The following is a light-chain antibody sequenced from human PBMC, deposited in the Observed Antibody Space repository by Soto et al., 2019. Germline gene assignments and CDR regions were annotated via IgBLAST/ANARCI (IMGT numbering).Light chain of an antibody. V-gene: IGKV1-5*03. CDR3: QHYNSYSEA. J-gene: IGKJ1*01. CDR2: KAS. CDR1: QTISSW. Sequence: MNLSASTVSGYVGGRVTITCRASQTISSWLAWYQQKPGKAPKLLIYKASTLKSGVPSRFSGSGSGTEFTLTISSLQPDDFATYYCQHYNSYSEASGQGTKVDIK.